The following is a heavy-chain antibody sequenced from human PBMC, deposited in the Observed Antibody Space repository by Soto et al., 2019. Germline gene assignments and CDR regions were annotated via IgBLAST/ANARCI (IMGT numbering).Heavy chain of an antibody. Sequence: GGSLRLSCAASGFRFNDYDMNWVRQAPGKGPEWISFIKTNSRVIYYADSVKGRFTVSRDNAKNSVFLQMNGLRAEDTAVYYRGRDLEPRALDYGGRGPWDPVS. V-gene: IGHV3-48*01. CDR1: GFRFNDYD. CDR3: GRDLEPRALDY. CDR2: IKTNSRVI. J-gene: IGHJ4*02.